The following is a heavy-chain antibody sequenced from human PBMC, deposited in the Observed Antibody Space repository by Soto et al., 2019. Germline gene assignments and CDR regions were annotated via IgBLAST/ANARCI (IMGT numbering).Heavy chain of an antibody. CDR1: GFTFSSYA. J-gene: IGHJ4*02. V-gene: IGHV3-23*01. Sequence: EVQLLESGGGLVQPGGSLRLSCAASGFTFSSYAMSWVRQAPGKGLEWVSAISGSGGSTYYADSVKGRFTISRDNSKNTLYLQMNSLRAEDTAVYYCAKVSYDSSGYYYSAVDYWGQGTLVTVSS. D-gene: IGHD3-22*01. CDR3: AKVSYDSSGYYYSAVDY. CDR2: ISGSGGST.